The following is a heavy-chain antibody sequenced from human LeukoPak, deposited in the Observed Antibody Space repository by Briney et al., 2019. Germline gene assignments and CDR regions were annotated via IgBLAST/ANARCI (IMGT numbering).Heavy chain of an antibody. CDR2: ISYDGSNK. D-gene: IGHD6-19*01. CDR1: GFTFSSYG. V-gene: IGHV3-30*18. J-gene: IGHJ4*02. CDR3: AKGQYSSGWYWFDY. Sequence: GGSLRLSCAASGFTFSSYGMHWVRQAPGKGLEWVAVISYDGSNKYYADSVKGRFTISRDNSKNTLYLQMNSLRAEDTAVYYCAKGQYSSGWYWFDYWGQGTLATVSS.